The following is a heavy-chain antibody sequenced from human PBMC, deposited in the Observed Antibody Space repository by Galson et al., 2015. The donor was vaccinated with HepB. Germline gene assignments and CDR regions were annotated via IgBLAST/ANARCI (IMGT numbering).Heavy chain of an antibody. CDR3: ARIPLATGYFFDY. J-gene: IGHJ4*02. D-gene: IGHD3-9*01. CDR2: IDWDDQT. Sequence: ALVKPTQTLTLTCAVSGFPLNTRGLCVTWIRQPPGKALEWLGRIDWDDQTYYSTSLKTRLTISRDTAKNQVFLRMTNMDSVDTATYYCARIPLATGYFFDYWGQGILVTVSS. V-gene: IGHV2-70*11. CDR1: GFPLNTRGLC.